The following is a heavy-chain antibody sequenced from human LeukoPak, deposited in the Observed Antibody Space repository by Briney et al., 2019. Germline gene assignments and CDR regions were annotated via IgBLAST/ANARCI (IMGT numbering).Heavy chain of an antibody. CDR1: GYTLTELS. V-gene: IGHV1-24*01. CDR3: ARGEYDFDI. D-gene: IGHD3-10*01. J-gene: IGHJ3*02. CDR2: FDPEDGET. Sequence: ASVKVSCKVSGYTLTELSMHWVRQAPGKRLEWMGGFDPEDGETIYAQKFQGRVTMTRDTSTSTVYMELSSLRSEDTAVYYCARGEYDFDIWGQGTMVTVSS.